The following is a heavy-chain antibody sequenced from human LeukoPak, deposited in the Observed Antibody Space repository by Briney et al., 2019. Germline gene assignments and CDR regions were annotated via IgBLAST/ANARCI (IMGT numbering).Heavy chain of an antibody. V-gene: IGHV4-59*08. CDR1: GGSISGYY. D-gene: IGHD1-14*01. CDR2: IYFGGTT. Sequence: PSETLSLTCTVSGGSISGYYWSWIRQPPGKGLEWIGDIYFGGTTNYKTSLKSRVTISLHTSTNQFSLNLTPVTAADTAEYFCARRTAKWNHRSPEFDPWGQGTLVIVSS. CDR3: ARRTAKWNHRSPEFDP. J-gene: IGHJ5*01.